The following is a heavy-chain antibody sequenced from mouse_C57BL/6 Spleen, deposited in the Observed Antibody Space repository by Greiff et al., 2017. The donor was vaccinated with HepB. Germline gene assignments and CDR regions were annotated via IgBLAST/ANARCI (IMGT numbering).Heavy chain of an antibody. D-gene: IGHD2-5*01. CDR2: ISSVSSTI. J-gene: IGHJ4*01. CDR1: GFTFSDYG. Sequence: VMLVESGGGLVKPGGSLKLSCAASGFTFSDYGMHWVRQAPEKGLEWVAYISSVSSTIYYADTVKGRFTISRDNAKNTLFLQMTSLRSEDTAMYYCARLYSNYYAMDYWGQGTSVTVSS. CDR3: ARLYSNYYAMDY. V-gene: IGHV5-17*01.